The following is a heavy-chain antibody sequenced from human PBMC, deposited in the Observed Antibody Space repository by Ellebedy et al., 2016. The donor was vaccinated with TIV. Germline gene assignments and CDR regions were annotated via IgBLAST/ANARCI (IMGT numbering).Heavy chain of an antibody. J-gene: IGHJ3*02. D-gene: IGHD6-13*01. CDR1: GYTFTSYA. CDR3: ARGADSSSSSGAFDI. Sequence: ALVKVSCKASGYTFTSYAMHWVRQAPGQRLEWMGWINAGNGNTKYSQKFQGRVTITRDTSASTAYMELSSLRSEDTAVYYCARGADSSSSSGAFDIWGQGTMVTVSS. CDR2: INAGNGNT. V-gene: IGHV1-3*01.